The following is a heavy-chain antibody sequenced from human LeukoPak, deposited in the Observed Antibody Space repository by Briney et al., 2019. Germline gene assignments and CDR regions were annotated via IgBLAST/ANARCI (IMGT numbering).Heavy chain of an antibody. CDR3: ASLGAYFDY. V-gene: IGHV1-69*04. Sequence: SVKVSCKASGGTFSSYAISWVRQAPGQGLEWMGRIIPILGIANYAQKFQGRVTMTRDTSTSTVYMELSSLRSEDTAVYYCASLGAYFDYWGQGTLVTVSS. CDR1: GGTFSSYA. J-gene: IGHJ4*02. D-gene: IGHD3-16*01. CDR2: IIPILGIA.